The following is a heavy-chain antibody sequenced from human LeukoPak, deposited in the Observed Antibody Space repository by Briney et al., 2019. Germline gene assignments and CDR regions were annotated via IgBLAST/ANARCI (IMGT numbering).Heavy chain of an antibody. CDR2: ISPYSGGT. D-gene: IGHD3-22*01. J-gene: IGHJ4*02. Sequence: ASVKVSCKASGYTFTVYYLHWVRQAPGQGLEWMGWISPYSGGTNYAQKFQGRVTMTSDTSISTAYMELSRLISDDTAVYYCARLPYDGRGYSDYWGQGTLVTVSS. V-gene: IGHV1-2*02. CDR1: GYTFTVYY. CDR3: ARLPYDGRGYSDY.